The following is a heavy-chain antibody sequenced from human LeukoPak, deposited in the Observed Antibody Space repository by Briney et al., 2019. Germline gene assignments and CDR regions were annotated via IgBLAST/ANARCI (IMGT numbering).Heavy chain of an antibody. CDR2: INHSGST. J-gene: IGHJ5*02. Sequence: LRLSCAASGFTFSSYEMNWVRQPPGKGLEWIGEINHSGSTNYNPSLKGRVTISVDTSKNQFSLKLSSVTAADTAVYYCARRGGDGSGSYYKAWGQGTLVTVSS. CDR1: GFTFSSYE. CDR3: ARRGGDGSGSYYKA. V-gene: IGHV4-34*01. D-gene: IGHD3-10*01.